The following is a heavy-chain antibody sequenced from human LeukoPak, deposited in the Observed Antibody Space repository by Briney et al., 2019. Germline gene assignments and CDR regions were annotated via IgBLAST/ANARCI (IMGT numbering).Heavy chain of an antibody. J-gene: IGHJ3*01. D-gene: IGHD3/OR15-3a*01. CDR1: GDSIISNIYW. CDR2: TFYTGRT. Sequence: SETLSLTCTVSGDSIISNIYWWDWVRLPPGKGLEWIGATFYTGRTFYSPSLKSRGTISVDTSKNQFSLDLSSATAADTAVYYCARRRHNFDFYDVWGQGTRVTVSS. V-gene: IGHV4-39*01. CDR3: ARRRHNFDFYDV.